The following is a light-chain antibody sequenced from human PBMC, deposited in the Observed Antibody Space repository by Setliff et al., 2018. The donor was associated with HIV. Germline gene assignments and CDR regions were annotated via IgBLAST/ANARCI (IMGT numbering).Light chain of an antibody. Sequence: QSVLAQPASVSGSPGQSITISCTGTSSDVGSYNLVSWYQQHPGKAPKLMIYEVSKRPSGVSNRFSGSKSGNTASLTISGLQAEAEADYYCCSYAGSSTPYVFGTGTRSPS. J-gene: IGLJ1*01. CDR2: EVS. CDR3: CSYAGSSTPYV. V-gene: IGLV2-23*02. CDR1: SSDVGSYNL.